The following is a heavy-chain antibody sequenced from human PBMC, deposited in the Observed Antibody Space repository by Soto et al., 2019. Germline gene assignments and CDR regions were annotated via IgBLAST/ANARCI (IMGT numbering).Heavy chain of an antibody. CDR2: IIPIFGTA. CDR1: GGTFSSYA. D-gene: IGHD5-12*01. Sequence: QVQLVQSGAEVKKPGSSVKVSCKASGGTFSSYAISWVRQAPGQGLEWMGGIIPIFGTANYAQKYQGRGTITADESTSTAYMELSSMISEDTAVYYCAREGVATIIGDYYYYGMDVWGQGTTVTVSS. J-gene: IGHJ6*02. V-gene: IGHV1-69*01. CDR3: AREGVATIIGDYYYYGMDV.